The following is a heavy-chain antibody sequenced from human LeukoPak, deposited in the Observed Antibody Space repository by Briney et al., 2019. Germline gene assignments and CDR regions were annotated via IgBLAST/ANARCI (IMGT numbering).Heavy chain of an antibody. CDR2: IWYDGSNK. CDR1: GFTFSRYG. CDR3: AKDSGGYCSGGSCYGNDY. V-gene: IGHV3-30*02. Sequence: GGSLRLSCAASGFTFSRYGMHWVRQAPGKGLAWGAFIWYDGSNKYYADSVKSQFTISRDNSKNTLYLQMNSLRAEDTAVYYCAKDSGGYCSGGSCYGNDYWGQGTLVTVSS. D-gene: IGHD2-15*01. J-gene: IGHJ4*02.